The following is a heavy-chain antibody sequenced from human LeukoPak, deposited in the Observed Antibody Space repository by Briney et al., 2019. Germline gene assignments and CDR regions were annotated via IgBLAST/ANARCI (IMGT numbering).Heavy chain of an antibody. Sequence: GRALRLSCTASGFTFGDYAMSWFRQAPGKGLEWGGFIRSKAYGGTTEYAASVKGRFTISRDDSKSIAYRQMNSLKTEDTGVYYCTRSITGATFDYWGQGTLVTVSS. J-gene: IGHJ4*02. CDR1: GFTFGDYA. D-gene: IGHD1-7*01. CDR2: IRSKAYGGTT. CDR3: TRSITGATFDY. V-gene: IGHV3-49*03.